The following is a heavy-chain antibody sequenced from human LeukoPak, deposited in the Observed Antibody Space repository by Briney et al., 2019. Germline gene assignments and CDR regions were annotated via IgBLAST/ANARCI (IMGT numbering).Heavy chain of an antibody. D-gene: IGHD7-27*01. CDR2: IIPIFGTA. V-gene: IGHV1-69*05. Sequence: SVKVSCKASGGTFSSYAISWVRQAPGQGLEWMGGIIPIFGTANYAQKFQGRVTITTDESTSTAYMELSSLRSEDTAVYYCAREWGSGGSYFDYWGQGTLVTVSS. CDR1: GGTFSSYA. J-gene: IGHJ4*02. CDR3: AREWGSGGSYFDY.